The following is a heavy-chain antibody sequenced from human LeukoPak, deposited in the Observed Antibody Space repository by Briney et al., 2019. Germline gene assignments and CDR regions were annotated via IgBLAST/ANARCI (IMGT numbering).Heavy chain of an antibody. Sequence: GGSLRLSCAASGFTFSNYAMSWVRQAPGKGLEWVSTLSGGGDSTYYADSVRGRFTVSRDNSMNRLHLQMSSLRAEVTTVYYCAKEVGPLDYWGQGTLVTVSS. CDR1: GFTFSNYA. CDR3: AKEVGPLDY. J-gene: IGHJ4*02. V-gene: IGHV3-23*01. D-gene: IGHD1-26*01. CDR2: LSGGGDST.